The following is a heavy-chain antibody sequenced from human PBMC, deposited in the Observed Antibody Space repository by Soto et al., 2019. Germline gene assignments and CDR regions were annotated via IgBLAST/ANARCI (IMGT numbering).Heavy chain of an antibody. D-gene: IGHD3-22*01. Sequence: PRHPKTASGLTCVDHGMHRISQKKRKGLERVLGISWNSGSIGYADSVKGRFTISRDNAKNSLYLQMNSLRAEDTALYYCAKDYYYDSSGYYRPHQEWGQGTLVTVSS. CDR1: GLTCVDHG. CDR2: ISWNSGSI. V-gene: IGHV3-9*01. CDR3: AKDYYYDSSGYYRPHQE. J-gene: IGHJ4*02.